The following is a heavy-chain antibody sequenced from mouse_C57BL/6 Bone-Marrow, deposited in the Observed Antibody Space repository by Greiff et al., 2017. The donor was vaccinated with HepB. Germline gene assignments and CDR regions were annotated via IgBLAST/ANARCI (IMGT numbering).Heavy chain of an antibody. CDR3: ARDWKDYAMDY. CDR1: GFTFSSYA. J-gene: IGHJ4*01. CDR2: ISDGGSYT. V-gene: IGHV5-4*01. Sequence: EVKLVESGGGLVKPGGSLKLSCAASGFTFSSYAMSWVRQTPEKRLEWVATISDGGSYTYYPDNVKGRYTISRDNAKNNLYLQMSHLKSEDTAMYYCARDWKDYAMDYWGQGTSVTVSS.